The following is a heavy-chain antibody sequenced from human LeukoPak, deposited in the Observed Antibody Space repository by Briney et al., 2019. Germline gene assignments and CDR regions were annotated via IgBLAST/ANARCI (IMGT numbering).Heavy chain of an antibody. V-gene: IGHV3-33*06. D-gene: IGHD4-23*01. CDR1: GFTFSSYG. J-gene: IGHJ4*02. CDR3: AKWSPYGGNPGY. CDR2: IWYDGRNK. Sequence: PGRSLRLSCAASGFTFSSYGMHWVRQAPGKGLEWVAVIWYDGRNKNYADSVKGRFTISRDNSKNTLYLQMNSLRAEDTAVYYCAKWSPYGGNPGYWGQGTLVTVSS.